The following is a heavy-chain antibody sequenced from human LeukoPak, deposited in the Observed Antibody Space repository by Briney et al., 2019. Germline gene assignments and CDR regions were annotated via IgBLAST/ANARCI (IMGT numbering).Heavy chain of an antibody. J-gene: IGHJ4*02. CDR2: IYHSGST. Sequence: PSETLSLTCTVSGGAISGSSYHWGWIRQPPGKGLEWIGSIYHSGSTYYRPSLKSRVTISVDTSKNQFSLKLSSVTAADTAVYYCARGAKMTTANFGYWGQGTLVTVSS. CDR1: GGAISGSSYH. V-gene: IGHV4-39*07. D-gene: IGHD5-12*01. CDR3: ARGAKMTTANFGY.